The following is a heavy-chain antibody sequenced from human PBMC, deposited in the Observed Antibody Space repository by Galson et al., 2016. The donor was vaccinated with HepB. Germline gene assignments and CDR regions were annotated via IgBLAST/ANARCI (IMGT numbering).Heavy chain of an antibody. V-gene: IGHV3-23*01. Sequence: SLRLSCAASGFTFSVYSMGWVRQAPGKGLEWVSSITGSGGRSDFADSVKGRFTISRDNSKNILFLQMNNLGAEDTAVYYCAKGYNILTGLIDYWGRGTLVTVSS. J-gene: IGHJ4*02. CDR2: ITGSGGRS. D-gene: IGHD3-9*01. CDR1: GFTFSVYS. CDR3: AKGYNILTGLIDY.